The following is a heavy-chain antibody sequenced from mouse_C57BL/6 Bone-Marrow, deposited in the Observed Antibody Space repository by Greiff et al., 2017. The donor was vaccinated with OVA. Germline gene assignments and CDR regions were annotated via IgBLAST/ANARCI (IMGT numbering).Heavy chain of an antibody. D-gene: IGHD1-1*01. V-gene: IGHV1-39*01. J-gene: IGHJ3*01. CDR3: ARGYYYGPWFAY. CDR1: GYSFTDYN. CDR2: INPNYGTT. Sequence: EVKLVESGPELVKPGASVKISCKASGYSFTDYNMNWVKQSNGKSLEWIGVINPNYGTTSYNQKFKGKATLTVDQSSSTAYMQLNSLTSEDSAVYYCARGYYYGPWFAYWGQGTLVTVSA.